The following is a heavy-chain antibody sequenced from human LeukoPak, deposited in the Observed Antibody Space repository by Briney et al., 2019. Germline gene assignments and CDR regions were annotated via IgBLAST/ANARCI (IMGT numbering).Heavy chain of an antibody. Sequence: PGGSLRLSCAASGFTFSNAWMSWVRQAPGKGLVWASRINSDGSSTNYADSVKGRFTISRDNSRNTLYLQVNSLRAEDTAVYYCARDRYSSMWSVFEYWGQGALVTVSS. D-gene: IGHD6-13*01. CDR3: ARDRYSSMWSVFEY. CDR2: INSDGSST. J-gene: IGHJ4*02. V-gene: IGHV3-74*01. CDR1: GFTFSNAW.